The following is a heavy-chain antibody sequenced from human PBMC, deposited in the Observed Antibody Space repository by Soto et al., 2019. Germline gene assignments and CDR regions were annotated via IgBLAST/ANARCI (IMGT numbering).Heavy chain of an antibody. D-gene: IGHD4-4*01. CDR2: IYYSGST. Sequence: SETLSLTCTVSGGSVSSYYWGWIRQPPGKGLEWIGYIYYSGSTKCNPSLKSRVTMSVDTSNNQFSLKVSSVTAADTAIYYCARHSNRNYGLYYFDFWGLGALVTVSS. J-gene: IGHJ4*02. V-gene: IGHV4-59*08. CDR3: ARHSNRNYGLYYFDF. CDR1: GGSVSSYY.